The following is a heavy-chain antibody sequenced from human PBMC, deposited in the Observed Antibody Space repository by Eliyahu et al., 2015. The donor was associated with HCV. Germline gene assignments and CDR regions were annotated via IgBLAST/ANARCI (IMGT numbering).Heavy chain of an antibody. V-gene: IGHV3-30*18. CDR3: AKENSPRTSNGWPFDY. CDR2: LAHDGSIQ. CDR1: GFTFSDYG. D-gene: IGHD6-19*01. J-gene: IGHJ4*02. Sequence: QVHLMESGGGVVQPGRSLRLSCAASGFTFSDYGMHWVRQAPGKGLEWVAVLAHDGSIQFYADSVRGRFTISRDNYGNTLYLQMNSLTAEDTALYYCAKENSPRTSNGWPFDYWGQGTQVTVSS.